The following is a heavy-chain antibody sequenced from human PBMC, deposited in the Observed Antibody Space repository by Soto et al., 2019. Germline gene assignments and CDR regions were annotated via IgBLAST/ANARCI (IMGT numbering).Heavy chain of an antibody. CDR2: IYYSGST. Sequence: SETLSLTCTVSGGSISSGGYYWSWIRQHPGKGLEWIVYIYYSGSTYYNPSLKSRVTISVDTSKNQFSLKLSSVTAADTAVYYCARGVGYYDILTGYPTDWYFDLWGRGTLVTVSS. CDR1: GGSISSGGYY. V-gene: IGHV4-31*03. J-gene: IGHJ2*01. D-gene: IGHD3-9*01. CDR3: ARGVGYYDILTGYPTDWYFDL.